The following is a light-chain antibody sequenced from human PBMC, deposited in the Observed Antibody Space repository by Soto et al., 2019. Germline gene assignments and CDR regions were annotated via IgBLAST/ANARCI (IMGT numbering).Light chain of an antibody. V-gene: IGKV3-20*01. J-gene: IGKJ1*01. CDR2: GAS. CDR3: QQYNNWPLWT. CDR1: QSVSSSY. Sequence: EIVLTQSPGALSLSPGERAILSCRASQSVSSSYLAWYQQKPGQSPRLLIYGASIRAAGIPDRFSGSGSGTDFTLTISRLEPEDFAVYYCQQYNNWPLWTFGQGTKVDIK.